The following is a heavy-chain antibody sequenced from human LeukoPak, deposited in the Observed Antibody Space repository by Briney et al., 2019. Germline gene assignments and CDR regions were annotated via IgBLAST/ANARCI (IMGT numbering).Heavy chain of an antibody. Sequence: PGGSLRLSCAASGFTFSNAWMSWVRQAPGKGLEWVAFIRKEGTNKYYSDSVKGRFTISRDNSKNTLYLEMNSLRAEDTAVYYCTTPTGPAVIIDYWGPGTLVTVS. CDR3: TTPTGPAVIIDY. CDR2: IRKEGTNK. J-gene: IGHJ4*02. V-gene: IGHV3-30*02. D-gene: IGHD2-2*01. CDR1: GFTFSNAW.